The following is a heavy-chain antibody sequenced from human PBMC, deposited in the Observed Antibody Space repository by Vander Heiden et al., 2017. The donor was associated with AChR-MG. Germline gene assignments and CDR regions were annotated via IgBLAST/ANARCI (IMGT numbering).Heavy chain of an antibody. CDR2: ISYDGSNK. Sequence: QVQLVESGGGVVQPGRSLRLSCAASGFTFSSYAMHWVRQAPGKGLEWVAVISYDGSNKYYADSVKGRFTISRDNSKNTLYLQMNSLRAEDTAVYYCARDADGWFDPWGQGTLVTVSS. J-gene: IGHJ5*02. CDR1: GFTFSSYA. CDR3: ARDADGWFDP. V-gene: IGHV3-30-3*01.